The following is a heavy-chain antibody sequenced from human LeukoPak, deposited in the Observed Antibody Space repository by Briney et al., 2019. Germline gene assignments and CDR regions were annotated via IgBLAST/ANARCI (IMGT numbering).Heavy chain of an antibody. CDR3: ARHDEDYDILSR. Sequence: GESLKISCKGSGYSINNYWIGWVRQMPGKGLEWMGIIYPADSDIRYSPSFQGQVTISADRSISTAYLQWSSLKASDTAMYYCARHDEDYDILSRWGQGTLVTVSS. D-gene: IGHD3-9*01. CDR1: GYSINNYW. J-gene: IGHJ4*02. V-gene: IGHV5-51*01. CDR2: IYPADSDI.